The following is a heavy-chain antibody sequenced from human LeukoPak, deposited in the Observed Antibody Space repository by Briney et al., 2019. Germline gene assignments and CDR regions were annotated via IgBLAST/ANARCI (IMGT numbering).Heavy chain of an antibody. Sequence: VESLKISCKGSGYRFSSYWIGWVRQMPGKGLEWMGIIYPGDSDTRYSPSFQGQVTISADKSISTAYLQWSSLKASDTAMYYCARQVSSSAYYYMDVWGKGTTVTVSS. CDR1: GYRFSSYW. J-gene: IGHJ6*03. D-gene: IGHD6-6*01. V-gene: IGHV5-51*01. CDR2: IYPGDSDT. CDR3: ARQVSSSAYYYMDV.